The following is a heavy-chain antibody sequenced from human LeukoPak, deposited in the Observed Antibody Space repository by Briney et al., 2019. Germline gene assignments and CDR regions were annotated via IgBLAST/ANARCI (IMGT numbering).Heavy chain of an antibody. J-gene: IGHJ4*02. V-gene: IGHV3-30*04. CDR3: ATDLRYGNNFFFQH. CDR1: GFTFSTYI. D-gene: IGHD5-18*01. Sequence: GKSLRLSCAASGFTFSTYIMHWVRQSPGKGLEWVAVMSYTGNDISYADSVKGRFTISRDNSKNTLYLQTNSLQTDDTAVYYCATDLRYGNNFFFQHWGQGILVTVSS. CDR2: MSYTGNDI.